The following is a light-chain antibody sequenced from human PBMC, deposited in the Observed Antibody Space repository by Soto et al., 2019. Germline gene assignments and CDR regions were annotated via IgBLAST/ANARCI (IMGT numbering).Light chain of an antibody. J-gene: IGLJ1*01. CDR3: SSYTSSTTRV. CDR2: DVS. V-gene: IGLV2-14*01. Sequence: QSALTQPASVSGSPGQSITISCTGTSSDVGEYNYVSWYQEHPGKAPKLMIYDVSNRPSGVSNRFSGSKSGSTASLTISGLQAEDEADYYCSSYTSSTTRVFGTGNKLTVL. CDR1: SSDVGEYNY.